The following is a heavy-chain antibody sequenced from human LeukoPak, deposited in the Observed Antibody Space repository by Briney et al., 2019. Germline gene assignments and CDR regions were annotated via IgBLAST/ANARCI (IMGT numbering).Heavy chain of an antibody. CDR2: IKQDGSEK. V-gene: IGHV3-7*01. J-gene: IGHJ3*02. CDR3: ARPITIFGVVIIRNDAFDI. Sequence: GGSLRLSCAASGFTFSSYWMSWVGQAPGKGLEWVANIKQDGSEKYYVDSVKGRFTISRDNAKNSLYLQMNSLRAEDTAVYYCARPITIFGVVIIRNDAFDIWGQGTMVTVSS. CDR1: GFTFSSYW. D-gene: IGHD3-3*01.